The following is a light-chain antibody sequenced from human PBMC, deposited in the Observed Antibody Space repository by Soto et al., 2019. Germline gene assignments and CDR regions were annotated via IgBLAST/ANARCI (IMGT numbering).Light chain of an antibody. CDR2: TAS. CDR1: QSISSH. J-gene: IGKJ5*01. Sequence: IRMTQSPSSLSASVGDTVTITCRASQSISSHLNWYQQKPGKAPNLLMYTASNLQSGVPSRFSGSGSGTDFTLTISSLQPEDFETYYCQQSYSTPISLGQGTRLEI. CDR3: QQSYSTPIS. V-gene: IGKV1-39*01.